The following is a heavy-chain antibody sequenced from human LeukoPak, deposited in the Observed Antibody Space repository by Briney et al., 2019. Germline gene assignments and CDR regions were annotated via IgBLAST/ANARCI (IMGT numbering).Heavy chain of an antibody. CDR3: ARVVADFHAFDI. CDR2: IYHSGST. CDR1: GYSISSGYY. V-gene: IGHV4-38-2*02. J-gene: IGHJ3*02. D-gene: IGHD3/OR15-3a*01. Sequence: SSETLSLTCTVSGYSISSGYYWGWIRQPPGKGLEWIGSIYHSGSTYYNPSLKSRVTISVDTSKNQFSLKLSSVTAADTAVYYCARVVADFHAFDIWGQGTMVTASS.